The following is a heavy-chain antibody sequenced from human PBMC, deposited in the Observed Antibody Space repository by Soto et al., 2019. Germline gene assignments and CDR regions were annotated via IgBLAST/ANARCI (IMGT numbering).Heavy chain of an antibody. J-gene: IGHJ3*02. CDR2: IYYSGTT. CDR1: ASSIRDHY. D-gene: IGHD4-17*01. Sequence: ETLSHPCRVPASSIRDHYRSWIRQPPGKGLEWIGYIYYSGTTNYNPSLKSRVTISVDASKNQVSLRLTSVTAADTAIYYCARDKYGGGICGQGTMVTLSS. V-gene: IGHV4-59*11. CDR3: ARDKYGGGI.